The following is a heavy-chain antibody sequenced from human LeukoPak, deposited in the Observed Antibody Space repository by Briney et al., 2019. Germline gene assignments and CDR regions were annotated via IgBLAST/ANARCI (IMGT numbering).Heavy chain of an antibody. CDR1: GYKYHAYW. CDR2: IYPVDSDT. Sequence: GESLKISCKGSGYKYHAYWIGWVRQMPGKGLEWMGIIYPVDSDTRYSPSFQGQVTISIDESIGTAYLQWSSLKASDTAIYYCARQAVYTSAFDFWGQGTLVTVSS. J-gene: IGHJ4*02. CDR3: ARQAVYTSAFDF. D-gene: IGHD6-19*01. V-gene: IGHV5-51*01.